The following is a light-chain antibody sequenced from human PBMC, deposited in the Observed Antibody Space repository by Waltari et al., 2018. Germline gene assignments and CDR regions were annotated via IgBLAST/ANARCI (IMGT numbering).Light chain of an antibody. CDR1: QSVSSN. CDR2: DTY. CDR3: QQYINWPSFT. Sequence: EIVMTQSPATLFVSPGERVTLSCWASQSVSSNLAWYQQKPGQGPSLLIYDTYTRAPGIPARFSGSGSGTEFTLTISSLTSEDFAIYYCQQYINWPSFTFGPGTKVDIK. V-gene: IGKV3D-15*01. J-gene: IGKJ3*01.